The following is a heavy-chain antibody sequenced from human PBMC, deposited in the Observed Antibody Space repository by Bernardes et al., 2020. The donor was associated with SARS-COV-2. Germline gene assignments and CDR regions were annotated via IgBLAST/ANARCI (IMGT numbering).Heavy chain of an antibody. Sequence: GSLILSYASSGFTISSHAICLVRQAPGKGVEWVCSISEGGESTYYAESVKGRFTISRDNSKNTLFMQMTSLRTEDTAVYYYAKSQPLHLRYSSNYYNYGMDVWGQGTKVTVSS. CDR3: AKSQPLHLRYSSNYYNYGMDV. V-gene: IGHV3-23*01. J-gene: IGHJ6*02. D-gene: IGHD6-19*01. CDR2: ISEGGEST. CDR1: GFTISSHA.